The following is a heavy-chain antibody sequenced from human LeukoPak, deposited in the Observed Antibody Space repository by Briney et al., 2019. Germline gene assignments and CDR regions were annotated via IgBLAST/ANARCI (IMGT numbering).Heavy chain of an antibody. CDR3: ARGFFLAASYYGMDV. V-gene: IGHV3-53*01. CDR1: GGSFSGYY. D-gene: IGHD1-26*01. CDR2: IYKDGST. Sequence: ETLSLTCAVYGGSFSGYYMSWVRQAPGKGLEWVSVIYKDGSTYYADSVKGRFTISRDNSKNTLYLQMNSLRAEDTAVYYCARGFFLAASYYGMDVWGQGTPVTVSS. J-gene: IGHJ6*02.